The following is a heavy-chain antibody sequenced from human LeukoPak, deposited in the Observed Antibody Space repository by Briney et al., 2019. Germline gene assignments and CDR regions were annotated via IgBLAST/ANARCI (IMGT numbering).Heavy chain of an antibody. CDR3: ARGLSSSGWYAADY. CDR1: GGSISSGGYY. J-gene: IGHJ4*02. D-gene: IGHD6-19*01. Sequence: PSETLSLTCTVSGGSISSGGYYWSWIRQHPGTGLEWIGYTYYSGSTYYNPSLKSRVIISVDTSKNQFSLNLTSVTAADTAVYYCARGLSSSGWYAADYWGQGILVTVSS. V-gene: IGHV4-31*03. CDR2: TYYSGST.